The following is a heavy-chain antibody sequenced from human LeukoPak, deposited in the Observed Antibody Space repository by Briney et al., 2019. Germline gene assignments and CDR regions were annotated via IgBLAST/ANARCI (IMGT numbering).Heavy chain of an antibody. J-gene: IGHJ4*02. Sequence: PSETLSLTCAVYGGSFSGYYWSWIRQPPGKGLEWIGEINHSGSTNYNPSLKSRVTISVDTSKNQFSLKLSSVTAADTAVYYCARSRATLGYWGQGTLVTVSS. CDR1: GGSFSGYY. CDR2: INHSGST. CDR3: ARSRATLGY. V-gene: IGHV4-34*01. D-gene: IGHD1-26*01.